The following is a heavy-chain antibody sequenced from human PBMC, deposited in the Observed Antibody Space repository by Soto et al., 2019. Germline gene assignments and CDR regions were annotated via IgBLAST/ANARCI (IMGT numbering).Heavy chain of an antibody. J-gene: IGHJ6*02. V-gene: IGHV3-74*01. CDR2: IKFDGSFT. CDR1: GFTFSDYW. CDR3: ARGIRNYYGVDG. Sequence: EVQLVESGGGLVQPGGSLRLSCVASGFTFSDYWIHWVRQAPGKGLVWVSRIKFDGSFTSHADSVKGRFTISSDNARNTVHLQMDSLRAEDPGVYYCARGIRNYYGVDGWGQGTTVTVSS.